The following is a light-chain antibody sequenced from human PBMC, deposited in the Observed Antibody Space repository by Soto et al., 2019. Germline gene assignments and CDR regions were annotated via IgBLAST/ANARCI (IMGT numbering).Light chain of an antibody. CDR3: QQYYNWPPYT. J-gene: IGKJ2*01. CDR2: GAS. V-gene: IGKV3-15*01. CDR1: QSVSSN. Sequence: EIVMTQSPATLSVSPGERATLSCRASQSVSSNLAWYQQKPSQAPRLLIYGASTRATGIPARFSGSGSGTEFTLTISSLQSEDFAVYYCQQYYNWPPYTFGQGTKLEIQ.